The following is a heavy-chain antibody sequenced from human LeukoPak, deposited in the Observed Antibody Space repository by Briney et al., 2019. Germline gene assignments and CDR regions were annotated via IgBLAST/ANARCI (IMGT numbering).Heavy chain of an antibody. CDR2: ICGSDDNT. D-gene: IGHD2-15*01. V-gene: IGHV3-23*01. J-gene: IGHJ4*02. CDR3: AKAQFATCYSGSDY. CDR1: GFTFSSYA. Sequence: GGTLRLSCAASGFTFSSYALSWVRQAPGKGLEWVSVICGSDDNTYYADSVKGRFTVSRDNSKNTLYLQMNSLRAEDTAVYYCAKAQFATCYSGSDYWGQGTLVTVSS.